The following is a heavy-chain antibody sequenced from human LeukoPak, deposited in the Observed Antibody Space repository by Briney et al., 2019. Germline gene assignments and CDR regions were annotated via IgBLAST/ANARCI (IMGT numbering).Heavy chain of an antibody. V-gene: IGHV1-69*04. CDR3: ARESSTYYDILTGYSIRPGGKGYFDY. CDR1: GGTFSSYT. J-gene: IGHJ4*02. D-gene: IGHD3-9*01. CDR2: IIPILGIA. Sequence: SVKVSCKASGGTFSSYTISWVRQAPGQGLEWMGRIIPILGIANYAQELQGRVTITADKSTSTAYMELSSLRSEDTAVYYCARESSTYYDILTGYSIRPGGKGYFDYWGQGTLVTVSS.